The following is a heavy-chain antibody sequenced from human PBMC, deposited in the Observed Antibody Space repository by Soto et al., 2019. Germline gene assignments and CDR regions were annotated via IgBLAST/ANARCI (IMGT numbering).Heavy chain of an antibody. V-gene: IGHV3-64D*06. CDR1: GFTFSNYA. Sequence: EVQLVESGGGLVQPGGSLTLSCSVSGFTFSNYAVLWVRQAPGKGLEHVSAISSNGGGTYYADSVKGRFTISRDNSKNTLYLQLRSLRAEDTAVYYCVKPATDGSRSYYDGYWFDPWGHGTLVTVSS. D-gene: IGHD3-10*01. CDR2: ISSNGGGT. CDR3: VKPATDGSRSYYDGYWFDP. J-gene: IGHJ5*02.